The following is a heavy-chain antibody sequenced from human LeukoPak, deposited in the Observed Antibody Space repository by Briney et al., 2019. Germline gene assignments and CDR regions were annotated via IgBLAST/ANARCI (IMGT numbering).Heavy chain of an antibody. D-gene: IGHD3-10*01. CDR3: ARMERNYYAGGPHGAFDI. CDR1: GYTFTSYA. V-gene: IGHV7-4-1*02. J-gene: IGHJ3*02. Sequence: ASVKVSCKASGYTFTSYAMNWVRQAPGQGLEWMGWINTNTGNPTYAQGFTGRFVFSLDTSVGTAYLQISSLKAEDTAVYYCARMERNYYAGGPHGAFDIWGQGTMVTVSS. CDR2: INTNTGNP.